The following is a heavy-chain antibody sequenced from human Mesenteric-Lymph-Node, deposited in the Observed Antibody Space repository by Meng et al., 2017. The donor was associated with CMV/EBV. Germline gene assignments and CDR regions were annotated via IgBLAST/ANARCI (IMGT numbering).Heavy chain of an antibody. CDR1: GFTFITYS. J-gene: IGHJ4*02. CDR2: ISSRNYI. Sequence: LSLTCAASGFTFITYSMNWVRQAPGKGLEWVSSISSRNYIYYADSVKGRFTISRDNAKNSLYLQMNRLRAEDTAVYYCAREKRVAASLDYWGQGTLVTVSS. CDR3: AREKRVAASLDY. D-gene: IGHD6-19*01. V-gene: IGHV3-21*01.